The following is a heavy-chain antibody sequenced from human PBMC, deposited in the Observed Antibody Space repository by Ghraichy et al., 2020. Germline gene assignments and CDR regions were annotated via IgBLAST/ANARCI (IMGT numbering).Heavy chain of an antibody. V-gene: IGHV3-7*01. CDR1: GFTFSSYW. CDR2: INQDGSEI. CDR3: ARGGILGGYDWGGYFDY. D-gene: IGHD5-12*01. J-gene: IGHJ4*02. Sequence: GGSLRLSCAASGFTFSSYWMSWVRQAPGKGLEWVANINQDGSEIYYVDSVKGRFTISRDNAKNSLYLQMNSLRAEDTAVYYCARGGILGGYDWGGYFDYWGQGTLVTVSS.